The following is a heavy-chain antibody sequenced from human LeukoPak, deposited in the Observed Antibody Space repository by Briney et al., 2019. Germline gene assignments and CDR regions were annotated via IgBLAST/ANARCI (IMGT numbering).Heavy chain of an antibody. Sequence: GRSLRLSCAASGFTFRSYGMHWVRQAPGKGLEWVAVISYDGSHQNYADSVKGRLTISRDNPKNTLYLQMNSLRAEDTAVYYCAKGARITSVYYYYGMDVWGQGTTVTVSS. V-gene: IGHV3-30*18. D-gene: IGHD3-10*01. CDR1: GFTFRSYG. CDR3: AKGARITSVYYYYGMDV. J-gene: IGHJ6*02. CDR2: ISYDGSHQ.